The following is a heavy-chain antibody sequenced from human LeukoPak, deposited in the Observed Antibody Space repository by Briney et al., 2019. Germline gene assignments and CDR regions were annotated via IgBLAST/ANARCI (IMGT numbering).Heavy chain of an antibody. CDR2: IYYSGST. J-gene: IGHJ5*02. CDR1: GGSISSYY. Sequence: PSETLSLTCTVSGGSISSYYWSWIRQPPGKGLEWIGYIYYSGSTNYNPSLKSRVTISVDTSNNQFSLKLSSVTAADTAVYYCARGWRGRYRFDPWGQGTLVTVSS. D-gene: IGHD3-16*02. CDR3: ARGWRGRYRFDP. V-gene: IGHV4-59*12.